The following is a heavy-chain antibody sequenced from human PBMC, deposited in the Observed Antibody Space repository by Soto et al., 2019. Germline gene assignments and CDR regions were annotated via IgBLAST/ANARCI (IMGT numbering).Heavy chain of an antibody. V-gene: IGHV3-23*01. D-gene: IGHD3-22*01. J-gene: IGHJ4*02. CDR2: ISGSGGST. CDR3: AKDHYYDSSGYYFEFDY. Sequence: EVQLLESGGGLVQPGGSLRLSCAASGFTFSSYAMSWVRQAPGKGLEWVSAISGSGGSTYYADSVKGRFTISRDNSKTTLDLQMNSLRAEDTAVYYCAKDHYYDSSGYYFEFDYWGQGTLVTVSS. CDR1: GFTFSSYA.